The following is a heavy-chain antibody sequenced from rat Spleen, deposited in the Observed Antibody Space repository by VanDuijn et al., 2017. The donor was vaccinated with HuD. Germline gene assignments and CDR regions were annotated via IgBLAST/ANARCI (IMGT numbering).Heavy chain of an antibody. CDR1: GFSLTSYT. J-gene: IGHJ2*01. Sequence: QVQLKESGPGLVQPSQTLSLTCTVSGFSLTSYTVSWVRQPPGKGLEWIAAISSGGNTYYNSALKSRLSISRDTSKSQVFLKMNSLQPEDTGTYYCARHGRTTDYPFDYWGHGVMVTVSS. CDR3: ARHGRTTDYPFDY. V-gene: IGHV2-6*01. D-gene: IGHD1-6*01. CDR2: ISSGGNT.